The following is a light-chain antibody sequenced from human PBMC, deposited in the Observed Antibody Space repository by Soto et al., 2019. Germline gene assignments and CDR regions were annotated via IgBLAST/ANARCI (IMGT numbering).Light chain of an antibody. V-gene: IGKV3-15*01. CDR1: HDVSSR. CDR2: DAS. Sequence: EIVMTQSPVTLSVSLGERATLSCRASHDVSSRLAWYQQKPGQAPRLLIYDASTRATGLPSRFSGSGSGTEFTLTISSLQSEDFAVYYCQHYSNWPLTFGGGTKVEVK. J-gene: IGKJ4*01. CDR3: QHYSNWPLT.